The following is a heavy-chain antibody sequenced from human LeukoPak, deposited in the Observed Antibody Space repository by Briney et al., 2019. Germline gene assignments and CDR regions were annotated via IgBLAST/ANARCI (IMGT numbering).Heavy chain of an antibody. J-gene: IGHJ4*02. CDR1: GGSISSGGYS. CDR2: INHSGST. V-gene: IGHV4-34*01. CDR3: ARGPSLRGYSYGYSNY. Sequence: PSETLSLTCAVSGGSISSGGYSWSWIRQPPGKGLEWIGEINHSGSTNYNPSLKSRVTISVDTSKNQFSLKLSSVTAADTAVYYCARGPSLRGYSYGYSNYWGQGTLVTVSS. D-gene: IGHD5-18*01.